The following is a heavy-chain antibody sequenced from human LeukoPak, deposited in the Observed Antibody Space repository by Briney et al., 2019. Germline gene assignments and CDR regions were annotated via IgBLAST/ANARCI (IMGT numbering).Heavy chain of an antibody. V-gene: IGHV4-61*02. D-gene: IGHD2-2*01. CDR3: ARVGRYCSSTSCTPDWFDP. Sequence: SQTLSLTCTVSGGSISSGSYYWSWIRQPAGKGPEWIGRIYTSGSTNYNPSLKSRVTISVDTSKNQFSLKLSSVTAADTAVYYCARVGRYCSSTSCTPDWFDPWGQGTLVTVSS. CDR2: IYTSGST. CDR1: GGSISSGSYY. J-gene: IGHJ5*02.